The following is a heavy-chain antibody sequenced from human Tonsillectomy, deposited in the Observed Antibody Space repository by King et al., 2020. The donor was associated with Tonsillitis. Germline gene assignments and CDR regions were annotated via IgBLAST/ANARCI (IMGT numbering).Heavy chain of an antibody. J-gene: IGHJ4*02. CDR2: ISTYNGHT. D-gene: IGHD2-15*01. CDR1: GYTFTSNG. CDR3: ARVVYCGVLYYFDH. V-gene: IGHV1-18*01. Sequence: VQLVESGSEVKKPGASVKVSCRTSGYTFTSNGVSWVRQAPGQGLEWMGWISTYNGHTNYAQKFQGRLTMTANTYKSTVDMELRSLRTDDTAVYYCARVVYCGVLYYFDHWGQGSLVAVSS.